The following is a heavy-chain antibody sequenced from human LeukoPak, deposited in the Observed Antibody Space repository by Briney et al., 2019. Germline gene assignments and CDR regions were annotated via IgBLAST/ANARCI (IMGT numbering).Heavy chain of an antibody. Sequence: ASVKVSCKASGYTFTSYDINWVRQATGQGLEWMGWMNPNSGNTGYAQKFQGRVTMTRNTSISTAYMELSSLRSEDTAVYYCATYGYSSGSSYFDYWGQGTLVTVSS. V-gene: IGHV1-8*01. CDR2: MNPNSGNT. D-gene: IGHD6-19*01. J-gene: IGHJ4*02. CDR1: GYTFTSYD. CDR3: ATYGYSSGSSYFDY.